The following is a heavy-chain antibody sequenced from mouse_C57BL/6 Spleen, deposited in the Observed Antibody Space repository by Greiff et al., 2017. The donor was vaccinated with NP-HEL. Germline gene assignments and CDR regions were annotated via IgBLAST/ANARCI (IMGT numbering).Heavy chain of an antibody. V-gene: IGHV1-72*01. D-gene: IGHD2-5*01. CDR3: ARSPSSDYSNYRDARDY. CDR2: IDPHSGGP. CDR1: GYTFTSYW. Sequence: QVQLQQPGAELVKPGASVKLSCKASGYTFTSYWMHWVKQRPGRGLEWIGRIDPHSGGPKYNEKFKSKATLTVDKPSSTAYMQLSSLTSEYSAVYYCARSPSSDYSNYRDARDYWGQGTSVTVSA. J-gene: IGHJ4*01.